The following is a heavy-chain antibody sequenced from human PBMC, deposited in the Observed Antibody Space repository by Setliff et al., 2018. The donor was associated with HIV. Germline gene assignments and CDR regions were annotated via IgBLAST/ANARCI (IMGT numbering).Heavy chain of an antibody. CDR3: AKGFRPVDTALVSGPTY. V-gene: IGHV3-53*01. D-gene: IGHD5-18*01. CDR1: GGSISNYY. Sequence: ETLSLTCTVSGGSISNYYWSWIRQPAEKGLEWVSIITSGGSTYYADSAKGRFIISRDNSQNTLYLQMNSLRADDTAIYYCAKGFRPVDTALVSGPTYWGQGIRVTVSS. CDR2: ITSGGST. J-gene: IGHJ4*02.